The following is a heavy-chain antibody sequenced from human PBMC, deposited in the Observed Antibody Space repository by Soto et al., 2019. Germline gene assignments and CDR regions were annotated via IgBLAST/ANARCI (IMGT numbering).Heavy chain of an antibody. CDR2: ISYDGSNK. D-gene: IGHD3-22*01. CDR3: AKDNSRYYYDSSGSYYFDY. CDR1: GFTFSSYG. V-gene: IGHV3-30*18. Sequence: VQLVESGGGVVQPGRSLRLSCAASGFTFSSYGMHWVRQAPGKGLEWVAVISYDGSNKYYADSVKGRFTISRDNSKNTLYLQMNILRAEDTAVYYCAKDNSRYYYDSSGSYYFDYWGQGTLVTVSS. J-gene: IGHJ4*02.